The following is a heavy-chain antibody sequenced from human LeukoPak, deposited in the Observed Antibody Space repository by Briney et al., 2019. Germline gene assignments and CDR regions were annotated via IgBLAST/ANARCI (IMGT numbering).Heavy chain of an antibody. CDR1: GFTFSSYA. Sequence: GRSLRLSCAASGFTFSSYAMHWVRQAPGKGPEWVASISYDGSKKYYADSLKGRFTISRDNSKKTLYLQMNSLRAEDTAVYYCAKDGDLYGHADYWGQGTLVTVSS. CDR3: AKDGDLYGHADY. CDR2: ISYDGSKK. V-gene: IGHV3-30-3*01. D-gene: IGHD4-17*01. J-gene: IGHJ4*02.